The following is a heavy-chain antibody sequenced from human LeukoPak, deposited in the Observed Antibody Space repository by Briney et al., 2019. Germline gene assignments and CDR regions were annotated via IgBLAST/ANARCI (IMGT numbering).Heavy chain of an antibody. CDR3: ARQVTFGYAYAYYFDY. CDR1: GGSISTSYYY. Sequence: SETLSLTCTVSGGSISTSYYYWGWIRQPPGKGLQWIGNIHNSESTYYNPSLKSRVTISVDTSKNQFSLKLSSVTAADTAVYYCARQVTFGYAYAYYFDYWGQGSLVTVSS. V-gene: IGHV4-39*01. CDR2: IHNSEST. D-gene: IGHD5-18*01. J-gene: IGHJ4*02.